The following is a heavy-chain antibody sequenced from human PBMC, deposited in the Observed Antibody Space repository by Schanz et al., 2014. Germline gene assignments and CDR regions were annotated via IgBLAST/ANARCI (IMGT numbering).Heavy chain of an antibody. V-gene: IGHV3-33*03. CDR3: TRSYYDFSWGSYRFRAFDI. CDR2: IWNNGVTK. CDR1: GFSLNTYG. J-gene: IGHJ3*02. D-gene: IGHD3-16*02. Sequence: QVQMVESGGGVVQPGRSLILSCSVSGFSLNTYGIHWFRQPAGKGLEWVAVIWNNGVTKYYADSVKGRFTISRDNAKKTLSLQMISPRAEDTAIYFCTRSYYDFSWGSYRFRAFDIWGQGTTVIVSS.